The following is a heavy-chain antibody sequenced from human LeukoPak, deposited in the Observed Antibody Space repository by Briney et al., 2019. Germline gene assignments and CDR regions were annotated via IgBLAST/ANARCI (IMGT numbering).Heavy chain of an antibody. CDR3: ARDLFGMAYYFDY. CDR2: ISSSGTTI. J-gene: IGHJ4*02. Sequence: GGSLRPSCAASGFTFSDYYMSWIRQAPGKGLEWVSYISSSGTTIYYADSVKGRFTISRDNAKDSLYLQMNSLRAEDTAVYYCARDLFGMAYYFDYWGQGTLVTVSS. CDR1: GFTFSDYY. D-gene: IGHD3-16*01. V-gene: IGHV3-11*01.